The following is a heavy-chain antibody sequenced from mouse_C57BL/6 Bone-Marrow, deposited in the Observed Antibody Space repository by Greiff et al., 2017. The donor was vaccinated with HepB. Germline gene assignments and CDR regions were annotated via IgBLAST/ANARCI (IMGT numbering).Heavy chain of an antibody. J-gene: IGHJ1*03. Sequence: QVQLQQPGTELVKPGASVKLSCKASGYTFTSYWMHWVKQRPGQGLEWIGNINPSNGGTNYNEKFKSKATLTVDTSSSTAYMQLSSLTSEDSAVYYCATYGSSLWYVDVWGTGTTVTVSS. V-gene: IGHV1-53*01. D-gene: IGHD1-1*01. CDR1: GYTFTSYW. CDR3: ATYGSSLWYVDV. CDR2: INPSNGGT.